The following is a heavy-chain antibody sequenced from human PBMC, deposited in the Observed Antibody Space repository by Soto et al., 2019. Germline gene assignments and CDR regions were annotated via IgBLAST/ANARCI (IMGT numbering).Heavy chain of an antibody. CDR2: IYYSGST. V-gene: IGHV4-59*01. CDR1: VDSFSRNN. Sequence: LCLPWPDCVDSFSRNNWSWFWQAPGKGLEWIGYIYYSGSTNYNPSLKSRVTISVDTSKNQFSLKLSSVTAADTAVYYCARVIYGDYEFFSSFDPWGQGTLVTVSS. CDR3: ARVIYGDYEFFSSFDP. J-gene: IGHJ5*02. D-gene: IGHD4-17*01.